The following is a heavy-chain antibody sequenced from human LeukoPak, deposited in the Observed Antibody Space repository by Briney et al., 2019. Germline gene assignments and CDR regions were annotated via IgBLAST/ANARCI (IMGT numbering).Heavy chain of an antibody. V-gene: IGHV4-34*01. CDR2: INHSGST. J-gene: IGHJ4*02. Sequence: PSETLSLTCAVYGGSFSGYYWSWIRQPPGMGLEWIGEINHSGSTNYNPSLKSRVTISVDTSKNQFSLKLSSVTAADTAVYYCARVSVPQAGWGQGTLVTVSS. CDR3: ARVSVPQAG. CDR1: GGSFSGYY.